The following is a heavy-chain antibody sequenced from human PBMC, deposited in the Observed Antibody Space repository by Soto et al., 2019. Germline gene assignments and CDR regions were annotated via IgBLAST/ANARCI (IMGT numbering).Heavy chain of an antibody. Sequence: GGSLRLSSTASGFTFSSFAMNWVRQAPGKGLEWVSTISGGGSSPSYADSVKGRFAISRDNSKDTLYLQMNSLRAEDTAIYYCAKGHSTVWYRSAFDSWGQGALVTVSS. V-gene: IGHV3-23*01. J-gene: IGHJ4*02. D-gene: IGHD6-19*01. CDR2: ISGGGSSP. CDR3: AKGHSTVWYRSAFDS. CDR1: GFTFSSFA.